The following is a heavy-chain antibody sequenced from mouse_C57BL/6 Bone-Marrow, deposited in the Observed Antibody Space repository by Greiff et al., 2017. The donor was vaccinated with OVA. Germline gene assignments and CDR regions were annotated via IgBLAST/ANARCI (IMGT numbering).Heavy chain of an antibody. V-gene: IGHV1-64*01. J-gene: IGHJ3*01. D-gene: IGHD2-4*01. Sequence: QVQLQQPGAELVKPGASVKLSCKASGYTFTSYWMHWVKQRPGQGLEWIGMIHPNSGSTNYNEKFKSKATLTVDKSSSTAYMQLSSLTSEDSAVYYCARDDDYDRFAYWGKGTLVTVSA. CDR2: IHPNSGST. CDR3: ARDDDYDRFAY. CDR1: GYTFTSYW.